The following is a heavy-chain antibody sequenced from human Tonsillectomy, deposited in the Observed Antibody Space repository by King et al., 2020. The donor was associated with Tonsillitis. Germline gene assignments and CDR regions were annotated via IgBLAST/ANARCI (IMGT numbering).Heavy chain of an antibody. D-gene: IGHD3-10*01. CDR3: ARDLGDITMVRGVFGY. J-gene: IGHJ4*02. CDR2: IIPIFGTA. CDR1: GGTFSSYA. Sequence: QLVQSGAEVKKPGSSVKVSCKASGGTFSSYAISWVRQAPGQGLEWMGGIIPIFGTANYAQKYQGRVTITADESTSTAYMELSSLRSEDTAVYYCARDLGDITMVRGVFGYWGQGTLVTVSS. V-gene: IGHV1-69*12.